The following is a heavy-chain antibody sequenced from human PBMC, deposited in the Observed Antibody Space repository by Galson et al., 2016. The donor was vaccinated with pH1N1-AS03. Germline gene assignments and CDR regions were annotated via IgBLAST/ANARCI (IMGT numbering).Heavy chain of an antibody. D-gene: IGHD2-21*02. J-gene: IGHJ6*02. CDR3: ARGPRRVVGTLLKYFGMDV. CDR2: LIPIFHTP. CDR1: GGTFSSYA. Sequence: SVKVSCKASGGTFSSYAFTWVRQAPGQGLEWVGGLIPIFHTPNYAQKFQGRVTIIADKSTSTAYMELRSLTSEDTAVYYCARGPRRVVGTLLKYFGMDVWGQGTTVTVSS. V-gene: IGHV1-69*06.